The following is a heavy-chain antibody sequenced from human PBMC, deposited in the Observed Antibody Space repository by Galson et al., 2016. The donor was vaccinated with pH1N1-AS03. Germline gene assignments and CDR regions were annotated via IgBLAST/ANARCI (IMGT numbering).Heavy chain of an antibody. CDR3: ARGSYSSGWYRGRNAFDI. D-gene: IGHD6-19*01. CDR1: GGSFNNYY. CDR2: INHSGGT. Sequence: ETLSLTCAVYGGSFNNYYWNWIRQSPGRGLEWVGEINHSGGTDYNPSLKSRVTISVDPSKNQISLNLNSVTAADTAVYYCARGSYSSGWYRGRNAFDIWGQGTMVTASS. V-gene: IGHV4-34*01. J-gene: IGHJ3*02.